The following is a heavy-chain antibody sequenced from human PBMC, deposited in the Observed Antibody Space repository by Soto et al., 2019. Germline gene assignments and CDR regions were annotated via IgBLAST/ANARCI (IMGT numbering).Heavy chain of an antibody. CDR2: ISSGSGTK. CDR1: GFTFSTYA. CDR3: ARERDYYDSNGCWRDTDFDY. J-gene: IGHJ4*02. D-gene: IGHD3-22*01. Sequence: GGSLRLSCAASGFTFSTYAMNWVRQAPGKGLEWVSYISSGSGTKYYADSVKGRFTISRGNAKNSLYLQMDGLRVEDTAVFYCARERDYYDSNGCWRDTDFDYWGQGTLVTVSS. V-gene: IGHV3-48*01.